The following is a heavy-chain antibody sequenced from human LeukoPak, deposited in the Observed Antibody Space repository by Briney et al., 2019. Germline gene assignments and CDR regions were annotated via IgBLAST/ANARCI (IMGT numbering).Heavy chain of an antibody. V-gene: IGHV3-30-3*01. J-gene: IGHJ4*02. CDR1: GFTFSSYA. D-gene: IGHD2-2*01. Sequence: PGGSLRLSCAASGFTFSSYAMSWVRQAPGKGLEWVAVISYDGSNKYYADSVKGRFTISRDNSKNTLYLQMNSLRAEDTAVYYCARDHIVVVPAALDYWGQGTLVTVSS. CDR3: ARDHIVVVPAALDY. CDR2: ISYDGSNK.